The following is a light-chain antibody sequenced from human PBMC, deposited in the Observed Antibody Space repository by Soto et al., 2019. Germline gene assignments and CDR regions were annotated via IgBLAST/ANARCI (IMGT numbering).Light chain of an antibody. J-gene: IGLJ2*01. Sequence: QSALTQPRSVSGSPGKSVTISCTGSSSDVGYNYVSWYQQHPGKAPKLMIYDVIKRPSGVPDRFSGSRSGNTASLTISGLQAEDEADYYCCSYAGGYTFGIFGGGTRLTVL. CDR3: CSYAGGYTFGI. V-gene: IGLV2-11*01. CDR1: SSDVGYNY. CDR2: DVI.